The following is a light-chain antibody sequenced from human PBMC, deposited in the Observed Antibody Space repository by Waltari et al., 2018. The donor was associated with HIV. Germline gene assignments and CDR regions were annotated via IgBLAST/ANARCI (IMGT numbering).Light chain of an antibody. J-gene: IGLJ2*01. CDR1: NIGYKS. CDR2: SDK. CDR3: QVWDTSTV. Sequence: SYELTQPLLVSVALGQTARITCGGKNIGYKSVNWYQQKTGQAPVLVIYSDKYRPSGIPERFSGSKSGNSATLTITGAQAGDEADYYCQVWDTSTVFGGGTKLTVL. V-gene: IGLV3-9*02.